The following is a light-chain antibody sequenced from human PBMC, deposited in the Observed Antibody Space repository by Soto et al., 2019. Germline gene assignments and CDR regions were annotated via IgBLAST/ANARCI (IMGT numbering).Light chain of an antibody. CDR1: QDIGNY. CDR2: TSS. Sequence: GDRFSITCRASQDIGNYLAWFQQKPGRVTKLLIHTSSSLQSGVSSRFSGSGSGSDFNLTISSLQPEDVATYFCQKYDSAPQTFGQGTKVEIK. CDR3: QKYDSAPQT. V-gene: IGKV1-27*01. J-gene: IGKJ1*01.